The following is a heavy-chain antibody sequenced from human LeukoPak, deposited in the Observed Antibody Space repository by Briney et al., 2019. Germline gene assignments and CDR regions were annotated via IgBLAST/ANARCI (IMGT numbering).Heavy chain of an antibody. CDR2: ISGSGGST. J-gene: IGHJ4*02. Sequence: PGGSLRLSCAAPGFTFSSYAMSWVRQAPGKGLEWVSAISGSGGSTYYADSVKGRFTISRDNSKNTLYLQMNSLRAEDTAVYYWAARGVASDPFDYWGQGTLVTVSS. CDR3: AARGVASDPFDY. V-gene: IGHV3-23*01. D-gene: IGHD3-10*01. CDR1: GFTFSSYA.